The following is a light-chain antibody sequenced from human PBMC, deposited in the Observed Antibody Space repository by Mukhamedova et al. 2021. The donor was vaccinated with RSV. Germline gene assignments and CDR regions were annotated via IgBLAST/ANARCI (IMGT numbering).Light chain of an antibody. V-gene: IGLV1-40*01. CDR2: SVS. CDR3: QSYDSSLSGVV. Sequence: GTVLRPMIYSVSIQASGVPDGFSGSKSGTSASLAITGLQAEDEADYYCQSYDSSLSGVVFGGGTKLTVL. J-gene: IGLJ2*01.